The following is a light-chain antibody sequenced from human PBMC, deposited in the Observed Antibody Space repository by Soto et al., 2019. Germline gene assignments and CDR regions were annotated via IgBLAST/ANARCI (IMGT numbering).Light chain of an antibody. CDR3: QQSYRTFT. CDR2: AAS. J-gene: IGKJ3*01. CDR1: QSISSY. Sequence: DIQMTQSTSSLSASVGDRVTITCRASQSISSYLNWYQQKPGKAPKLLIYAASSLQSRVPSRFSGSGSGTDFTLTISSLQPEDFATYFCQQSYRTFTFGPGTKVDIK. V-gene: IGKV1-39*01.